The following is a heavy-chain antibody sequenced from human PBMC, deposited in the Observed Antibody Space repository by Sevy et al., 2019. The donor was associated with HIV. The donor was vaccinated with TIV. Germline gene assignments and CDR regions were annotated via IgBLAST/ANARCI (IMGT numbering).Heavy chain of an antibody. J-gene: IGHJ6*03. CDR3: TRRGEGNYYYYMDV. Sequence: RGYLRLSCAASGFTFSDYYMSWIRQAPGKGLERVSYISSSSSYTNYADSVKGRFTISRYNAKNSLYLQMNSLRAEDTAVYYCTRRGEGNYYYYMDVWGKGTTVIVSS. CDR1: GFTFSDYY. CDR2: ISSSSSYT. V-gene: IGHV3-11*06. D-gene: IGHD7-27*01.